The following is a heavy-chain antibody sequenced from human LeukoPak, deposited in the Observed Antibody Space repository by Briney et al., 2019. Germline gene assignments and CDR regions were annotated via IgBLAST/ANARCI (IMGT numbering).Heavy chain of an antibody. D-gene: IGHD6-13*01. CDR3: TKGGYTTYFDY. V-gene: IGHV3-23*01. J-gene: IGHJ4*02. CDR1: GFTFSSYA. Sequence: PGGSLRLSCAASGFTFSSYAMTWARQAPGKGLEWVSTIRATAGTTYYEDSVKGRFTISRDNSKNTQWLQMNSLRVEDTAVYYCTKGGYTTYFDYWGQGTLVTVSS. CDR2: IRATAGTT.